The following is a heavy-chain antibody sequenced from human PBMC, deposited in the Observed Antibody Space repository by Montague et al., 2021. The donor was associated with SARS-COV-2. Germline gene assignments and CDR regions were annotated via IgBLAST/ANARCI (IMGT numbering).Heavy chain of an antibody. Sequence: SETLSLTCIVSGSSVRSYYWSWIRQPPGKGLEWIGYIYDSGSTNHNPSLRSRVTISVDTSKNQFSLKLSSVTAADTAAYYCARENTVTTFGGPYYIDSWGQGTLVTVSA. J-gene: IGHJ4*02. V-gene: IGHV4-59*02. CDR1: GSSVRSYY. D-gene: IGHD4-17*01. CDR3: ARENTVTTFGGPYYIDS. CDR2: IYDSGST.